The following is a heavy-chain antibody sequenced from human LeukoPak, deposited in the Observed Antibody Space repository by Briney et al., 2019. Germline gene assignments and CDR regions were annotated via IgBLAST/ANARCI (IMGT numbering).Heavy chain of an antibody. CDR3: AKQGALRQDYYMDV. Sequence: ASVTVSCKASGASFSSYAISWVRQAPGQGLEWMGRIIPIFGTPNYAQRFQGRVTITADIVSSTAYMEGNNLTSEDTAVYFCAKQGALRQDYYMDVWGNGTTVTVSS. CDR1: GASFSSYA. CDR2: IIPIFGTP. V-gene: IGHV1-69*06. J-gene: IGHJ6*03.